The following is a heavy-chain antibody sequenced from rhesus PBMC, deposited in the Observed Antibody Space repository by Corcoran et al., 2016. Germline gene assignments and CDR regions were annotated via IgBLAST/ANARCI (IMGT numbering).Heavy chain of an antibody. V-gene: IGHV1-111*02. D-gene: IGHD3-34*01. J-gene: IGHJ6*01. CDR1: GYTFTDHY. CDR2: GDPEDGEA. Sequence: EVQLVQSGAEVKKPGASVKISCTAPGYTFTDHYLTWVRQAPGKGLEWRVGGDPEDGEADYAQKFKDRVTITADMSTDTAYMGLSSLRSEDTAVYYCARGRGVYGLDSWGQGVVVTVSS. CDR3: ARGRGVYGLDS.